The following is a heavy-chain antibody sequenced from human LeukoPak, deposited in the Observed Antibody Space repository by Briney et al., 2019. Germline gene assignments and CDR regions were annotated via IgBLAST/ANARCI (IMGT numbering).Heavy chain of an antibody. CDR3: ASSSHYYDSSGFPEYFQH. CDR2: ISSSGSTI. D-gene: IGHD3-22*01. Sequence: GGSLRLSCAASGFTFSDYYMSWIRQAPGKGLEWVSYISSSGSTIYYADSVKGRFTISRDNAKNSLYLQMNSLRAEDTAVYYCASSSHYYDSSGFPEYFQHWGQGTLVTVSS. J-gene: IGHJ1*01. CDR1: GFTFSDYY. V-gene: IGHV3-11*04.